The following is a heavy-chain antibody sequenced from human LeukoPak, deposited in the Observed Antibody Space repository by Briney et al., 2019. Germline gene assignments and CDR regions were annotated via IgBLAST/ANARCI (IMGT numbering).Heavy chain of an antibody. V-gene: IGHV3-66*01. D-gene: IGHD1-1*01. J-gene: IGHJ3*02. CDR3: AREGRNRDAFDI. CDR1: GFTVSSTY. Sequence: GGSLRLSCAASGFTVSSTYMSWVRQAPGKGLEWVSVIYSGGSTYYADSVKGRFTISRDNSKNTLYLQMNSLRAEDTAVYYCAREGRNRDAFDIWGQGTMVTVSP. CDR2: IYSGGST.